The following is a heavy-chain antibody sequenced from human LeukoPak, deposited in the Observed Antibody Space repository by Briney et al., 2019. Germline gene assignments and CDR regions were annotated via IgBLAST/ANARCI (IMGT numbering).Heavy chain of an antibody. CDR3: ARVAQGATTENYYYYYMDV. D-gene: IGHD4-11*01. CDR2: IKQDGSEK. CDR1: GLTFSSYW. V-gene: IGHV3-7*01. J-gene: IGHJ6*03. Sequence: GGSLRLSCAASGLTFSSYWMSWVRQAPGKGLEWVANIKQDGSEKYYVDSVKGRFTISRDNAKNSLYLQMNSLRAEDTAVYYCARVAQGATTENYYYYYMDVWGKGTTVTVSS.